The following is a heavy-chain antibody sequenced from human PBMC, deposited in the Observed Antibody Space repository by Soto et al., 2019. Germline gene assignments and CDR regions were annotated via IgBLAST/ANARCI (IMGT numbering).Heavy chain of an antibody. CDR2: ISSSGSTA. CDR3: TRAAWFPYLSFY. Sequence: GGSLRLSCAASGFTFSRCELHWVRQAPGKGLEWISYISSSGSTAYYASSVEGRFTISRDNANNSVYLQMDSLRAEDTALYYCTRAAWFPYLSFYWGQGALVTASS. V-gene: IGHV3-48*03. D-gene: IGHD3-10*01. CDR1: GFTFSRCE. J-gene: IGHJ4*02.